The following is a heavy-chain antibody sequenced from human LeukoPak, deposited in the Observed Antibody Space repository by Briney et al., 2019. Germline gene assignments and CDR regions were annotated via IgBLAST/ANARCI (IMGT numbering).Heavy chain of an antibody. V-gene: IGHV3-23*01. CDR3: AKGYGSGFLEWLVWFDP. CDR2: ISGGGGST. Sequence: GGSLRLSCAASGFTFSSYAMSWVRQAPGKGLEWVSAISGGGGSTYYADSVKGRFTISRDNSKNTLYLRMNSLRAEDTAVYYCAKGYGSGFLEWLVWFDPWGQGTLVTVSS. CDR1: GFTFSSYA. D-gene: IGHD3-3*01. J-gene: IGHJ5*02.